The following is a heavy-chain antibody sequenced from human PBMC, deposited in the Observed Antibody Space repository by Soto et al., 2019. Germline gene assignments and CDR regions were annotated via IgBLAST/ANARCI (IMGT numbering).Heavy chain of an antibody. CDR2: IYPFYSDT. D-gene: IGHD2-15*01. J-gene: IGHJ6*01. Sequence: LKISCKGAEYTFPNYWIGWVRQLPGKGWEWMGIIYPFYSDTRYSPSFGGQVSISADKSINTAYLQWSGLKTSDTASYFCARLSTSPSKDLSYSYFSIDVWGRGTTVTVSS. V-gene: IGHV5-51*01. CDR1: EYTFPNYW. CDR3: ARLSTSPSKDLSYSYFSIDV.